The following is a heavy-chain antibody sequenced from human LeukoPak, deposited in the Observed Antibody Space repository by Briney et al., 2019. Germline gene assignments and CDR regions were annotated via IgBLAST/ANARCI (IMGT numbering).Heavy chain of an antibody. J-gene: IGHJ4*02. CDR3: ARDPYNSGSSYFDY. CDR1: GLTVSSNY. D-gene: IGHD3-10*01. CDR2: IYSGGST. Sequence: GGSLRLSCAVSGLTVSSNYMSWVRQAPGKGLEWVSAIYSGGSTFYADSVKGRFTISRDNSKNALYLQMNSLRAEDTAVYYCARDPYNSGSSYFDYWGQGTLVTVSS. V-gene: IGHV3-53*01.